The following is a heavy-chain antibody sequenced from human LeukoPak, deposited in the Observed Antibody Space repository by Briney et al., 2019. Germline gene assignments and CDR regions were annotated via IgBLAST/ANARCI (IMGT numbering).Heavy chain of an antibody. CDR2: FNPSGGST. CDR1: GYTFTNYY. CDR3: ARVSRFGSSSYFDY. Sequence: ASVKVSCKASGYTFTNYYVHWVRQAPGQGLEWMGIFNPSGGSTSYAQKFQGRVTTTRDTSTSTVYMELSSLRSEDTAVYYCARVSRFGSSSYFDYWGQGTLVTVSS. V-gene: IGHV1-46*01. J-gene: IGHJ4*02. D-gene: IGHD3-10*01.